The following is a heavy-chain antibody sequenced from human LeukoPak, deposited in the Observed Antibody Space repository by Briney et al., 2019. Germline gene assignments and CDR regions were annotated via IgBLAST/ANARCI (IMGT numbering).Heavy chain of an antibody. D-gene: IGHD3-22*01. J-gene: IGHJ6*02. CDR1: GFTFTSSA. CDR3: AADNYYDSSGVYYYGMDV. Sequence: SVKVSCKASGFTFTSSAMQWVRQARGQRLEWIGWIVVGSGNTNYAQKFQERVTITRDMSTSTAYMELSSLRSEDTAVYYCAADNYYDSSGVYYYGMDVWGQGTTVTVSS. CDR2: IVVGSGNT. V-gene: IGHV1-58*02.